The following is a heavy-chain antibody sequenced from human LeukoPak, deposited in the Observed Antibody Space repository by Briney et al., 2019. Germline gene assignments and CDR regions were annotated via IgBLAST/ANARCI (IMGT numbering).Heavy chain of an antibody. CDR3: ARVPTRQWPLQY. J-gene: IGHJ4*02. V-gene: IGHV1-2*02. Sequence: SSVKGSCKSSVYTFSFYDMHCVRHAPGQGLEWMGWINANSGGTNYAQQFQGRVTMTRDTSISTAYMELSRLRSDDTAVYYCARVPTRQWPLQYWGQGPLVTVSS. CDR2: INANSGGT. D-gene: IGHD6-19*01. CDR1: VYTFSFYD.